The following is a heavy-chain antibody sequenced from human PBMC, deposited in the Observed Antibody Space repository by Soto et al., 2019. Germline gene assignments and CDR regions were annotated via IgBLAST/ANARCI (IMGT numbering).Heavy chain of an antibody. J-gene: IGHJ6*02. D-gene: IGHD2-8*01. Sequence: GGSLRLSCAASGFNLSNYRMNWARQAPGKGLEWVSSIGSRSSHIYFVDSVRGRFTISRDNAKNSLYLQMNSLRAEDTAVYYCARERYCTNGVCLTYGMDVWGQGTTVTVSS. V-gene: IGHV3-21*01. CDR2: IGSRSSHI. CDR1: GFNLSNYR. CDR3: ARERYCTNGVCLTYGMDV.